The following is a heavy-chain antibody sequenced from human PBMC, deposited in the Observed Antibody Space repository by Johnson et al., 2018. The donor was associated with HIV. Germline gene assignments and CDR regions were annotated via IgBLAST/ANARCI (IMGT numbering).Heavy chain of an antibody. D-gene: IGHD6-6*01. Sequence: QVQLVESGGGVVQPGGSLRLSCAASGFTFSSYGMHWVRQAPGKGLEWVAFIRYDGSNKYYADSVEGRFDISSENSKNSHYRHMNSLRPEDTAIYYCVREGYSSSSDAFDIWGQGTMVTVSS. J-gene: IGHJ3*02. V-gene: IGHV3-30*02. CDR1: GFTFSSYG. CDR3: VREGYSSSSDAFDI. CDR2: IRYDGSNK.